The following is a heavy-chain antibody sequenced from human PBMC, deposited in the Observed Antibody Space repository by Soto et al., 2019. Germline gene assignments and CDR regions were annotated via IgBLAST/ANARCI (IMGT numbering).Heavy chain of an antibody. Sequence: PGGSLRLSCAASGFTFDDYAMHWVRQAPGKGLEWVSGISWNSGSIGYADSVKGRFTISRDNAKNSLYLQMNSLRAEDTALYYCAGSGSGWNYYYYGMDVWGQGTTVTVS. CDR1: GFTFDDYA. CDR3: AGSGSGWNYYYYGMDV. CDR2: ISWNSGSI. D-gene: IGHD6-19*01. J-gene: IGHJ6*02. V-gene: IGHV3-9*01.